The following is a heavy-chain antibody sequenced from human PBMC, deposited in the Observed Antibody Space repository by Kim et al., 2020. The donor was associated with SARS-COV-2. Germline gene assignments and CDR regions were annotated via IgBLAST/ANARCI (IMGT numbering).Heavy chain of an antibody. D-gene: IGHD2-2*01. CDR3: ARATSAQSQVFDY. Sequence: GGSLRLSCAASGFAFSKYGLHWVRQAPGKSLEWVSAVGTAGDTYYPDSAKGRFTVSRENAKNSLYLHVNSLRAGDTAVYYCARATSAQSQVFDYWGQGAL. V-gene: IGHV3-13*01. CDR1: GFAFSKYG. CDR2: VGTAGDT. J-gene: IGHJ4*02.